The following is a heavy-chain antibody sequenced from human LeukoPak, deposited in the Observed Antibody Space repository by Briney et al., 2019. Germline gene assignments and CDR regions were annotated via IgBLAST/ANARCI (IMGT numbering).Heavy chain of an antibody. CDR3: ASGPTIYWGFDY. D-gene: IGHD7-27*01. V-gene: IGHV3-30*02. J-gene: IGHJ4*02. Sequence: PGGSLRLSCAASGLTFSNYGMHWVRQAPGKGLEWVAFIRYDGSNKNYADSVKGRFTISRDNSKNTLYLQMNSLKTEDPAVYYCASGPTIYWGFDYWGQGTLVTVSS. CDR2: IRYDGSNK. CDR1: GLTFSNYG.